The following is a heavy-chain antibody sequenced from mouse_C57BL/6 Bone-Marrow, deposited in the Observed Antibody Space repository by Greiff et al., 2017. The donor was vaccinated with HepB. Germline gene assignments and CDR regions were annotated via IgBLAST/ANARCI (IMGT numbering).Heavy chain of an antibody. J-gene: IGHJ3*01. Sequence: VQLQQSDAELVKPGASVKISCKVSGYTFTDHTIHWMKQRPEQGLEWIGYIYPRDGSTKYNEKFKGKATLTADKSSSTAYMQLNSLTSEDSAVYFCARGGYGSSYVAWFAYWGQGTLVTVSA. CDR3: ARGGYGSSYVAWFAY. D-gene: IGHD1-1*01. V-gene: IGHV1-78*01. CDR2: IYPRDGST. CDR1: GYTFTDHT.